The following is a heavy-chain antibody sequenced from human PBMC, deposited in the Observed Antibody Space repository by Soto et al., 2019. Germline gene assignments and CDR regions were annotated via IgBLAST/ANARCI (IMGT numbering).Heavy chain of an antibody. CDR2: IKSKTDGGTT. CDR1: GFTFSNAW. Sequence: EVQLVESGGGLVKPGGSLRLSCAASGFTFSNAWMSWVRQAPGKGLEWVGRIKSKTDGGTTDYAAPVKGRFTISRDDSKNTLYLQMNSLKTEDTAVYYCTTVAYCGGDCYRQIWGQGTLVTVSS. J-gene: IGHJ4*02. D-gene: IGHD2-21*02. CDR3: TTVAYCGGDCYRQI. V-gene: IGHV3-15*01.